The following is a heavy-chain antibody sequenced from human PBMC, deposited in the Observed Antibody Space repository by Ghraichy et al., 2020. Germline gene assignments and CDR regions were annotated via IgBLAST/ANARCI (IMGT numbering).Heavy chain of an antibody. J-gene: IGHJ5*02. CDR3: ARDMAAAGTVYWFDP. Sequence: SETLSLTCTVSGGSISGHSWSWIRQSPGKGLEWIAYINNNGKTKYNPSLKSRVTISVDTSKSQLSLKLNSLAPADTAVYYCARDMAAAGTVYWFDPWGQGTRVTVSP. V-gene: IGHV4-59*11. D-gene: IGHD6-13*01. CDR2: INNNGKT. CDR1: GGSISGHS.